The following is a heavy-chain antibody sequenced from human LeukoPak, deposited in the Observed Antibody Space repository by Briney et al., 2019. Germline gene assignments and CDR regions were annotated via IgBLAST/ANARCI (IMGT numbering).Heavy chain of an antibody. CDR3: VREPYCSGGSCYTSGFDC. CDR2: IKNDGSRT. V-gene: IGHV3-74*01. D-gene: IGHD2-15*01. CDR1: GFTFSSYW. Sequence: GGSLRLSCAASGFTFSSYWMHWVRQAPGKGLVWVSRIKNDGSRTTYADAVKGRFTISRDNAKNTLYLQMNSLSADDTAVYYCVREPYCSGGSCYTSGFDCWGQGTLVTVSS. J-gene: IGHJ4*02.